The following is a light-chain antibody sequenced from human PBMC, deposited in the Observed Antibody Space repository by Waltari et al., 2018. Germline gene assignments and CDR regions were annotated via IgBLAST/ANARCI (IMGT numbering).Light chain of an antibody. Sequence: EIVLTQSPGTLSLSPGERATLPCRASQRVSSSYLAWDQQKPGQAPRPRIYGASSRTTGIPDRFSGSGSGTDFTLTISRLEPEDFAVYYCQQYGSPPITFGQGTRLEIK. CDR1: QRVSSSY. V-gene: IGKV3-20*01. J-gene: IGKJ5*01. CDR2: GAS. CDR3: QQYGSPPIT.